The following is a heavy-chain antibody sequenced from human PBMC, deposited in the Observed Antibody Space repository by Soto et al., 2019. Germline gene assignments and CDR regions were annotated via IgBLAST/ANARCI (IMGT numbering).Heavy chain of an antibody. CDR2: ISTYNSRT. J-gene: IGHJ6*02. CDR1: GYTFTSHG. Sequence: QDQLVQSGAEVKKPGASVKISCEASGYTFTSHGISWVRQAPGQGLEWLGWISTYNSRTHYAQKVQGRVTMTTDTSTSTAYLDLGRLTFDDTAVYYCARARYCASPSCYKHYYYGMDTWGQGTTVTVSS. V-gene: IGHV1-18*04. CDR3: ARARYCASPSCYKHYYYGMDT. D-gene: IGHD2-2*02.